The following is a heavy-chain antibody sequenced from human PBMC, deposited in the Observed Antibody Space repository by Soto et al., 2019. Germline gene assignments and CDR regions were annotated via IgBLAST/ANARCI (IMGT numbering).Heavy chain of an antibody. CDR1: GGYLSSISYY. CDR2: IYYSGST. Sequence: PSETLSLTSTVSGGYLSSISYYWGWVRPPPGKGLEWIGTIYYSGSTSYNPSLKSRATISVDTSKNQFSLKLNSVTAADTAVYYCARHPLYYYYMDVWGKGTTVTVSS. V-gene: IGHV4-39*01. J-gene: IGHJ6*03. CDR3: ARHPLYYYYMDV.